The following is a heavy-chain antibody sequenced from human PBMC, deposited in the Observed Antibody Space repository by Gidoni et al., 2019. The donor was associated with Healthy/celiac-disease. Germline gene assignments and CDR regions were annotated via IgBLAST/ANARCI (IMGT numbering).Heavy chain of an antibody. CDR2: ISSNGGST. D-gene: IGHD3-9*01. CDR1: GFPFSSYA. J-gene: IGHJ4*02. CDR3: VKEGYYDILTGYYSPHFDY. Sequence: EVQLVESGGGLVQPGGSLRLSCSASGFPFSSYAMHWVRQAPGKGLEYVSAISSNGGSTYYADSVKGRFTISRDNSKNTLYLQMSSLRAEDTAVYYCVKEGYYDILTGYYSPHFDYWGQGTLVTVSS. V-gene: IGHV3-64D*06.